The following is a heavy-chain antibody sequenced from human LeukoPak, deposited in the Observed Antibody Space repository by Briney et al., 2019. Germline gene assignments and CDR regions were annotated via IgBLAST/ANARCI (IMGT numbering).Heavy chain of an antibody. Sequence: PGGSLRLSCAASGFTFSSYWMSWVRQAPGKGLEWVSAISGSGGSTYYADSVKGRFTISRDNSKNTLYLQMNSLRAEDTAVYYCANPRPSYDSSGYYYGRDYWGQGTLVTVSS. CDR2: ISGSGGST. CDR1: GFTFSSYW. D-gene: IGHD3-22*01. CDR3: ANPRPSYDSSGYYYGRDY. J-gene: IGHJ4*02. V-gene: IGHV3-23*01.